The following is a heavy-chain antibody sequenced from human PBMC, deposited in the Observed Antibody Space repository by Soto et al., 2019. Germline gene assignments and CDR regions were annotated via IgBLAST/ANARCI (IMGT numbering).Heavy chain of an antibody. V-gene: IGHV4-39*01. D-gene: IGHD4-17*01. CDR1: GGSISTTSYY. CDR2: IYYSGST. CDR3: ATHPPYGPLDY. Sequence: PSETLSLTCTVSGGSISTTSYYWGWIRQPPGKGLEWIGSIYYSGSTSYNPSLKSRVTISVDTSKNQFSLRLTSVTAADTAVYYCATHPPYGPLDYWGQGTLVTV. J-gene: IGHJ4*02.